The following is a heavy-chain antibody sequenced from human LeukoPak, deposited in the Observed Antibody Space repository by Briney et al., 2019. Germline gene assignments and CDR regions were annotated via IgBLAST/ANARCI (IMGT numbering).Heavy chain of an antibody. D-gene: IGHD3-22*01. CDR2: IKSKAHGGTT. CDR3: TANDTYYYDSSGYFQPFDC. V-gene: IGHV3-15*01. Sequence: GGSLRLSCAASGFTFKNAWMSWVRQAPGKGLEWVGRIKSKAHGGTTDYAAPVKDRFTISRDDSKNTLYLQMNSLKTEDTAVYYCTANDTYYYDSSGYFQPFDCWGQGTLVTVSS. J-gene: IGHJ4*02. CDR1: GFTFKNAW.